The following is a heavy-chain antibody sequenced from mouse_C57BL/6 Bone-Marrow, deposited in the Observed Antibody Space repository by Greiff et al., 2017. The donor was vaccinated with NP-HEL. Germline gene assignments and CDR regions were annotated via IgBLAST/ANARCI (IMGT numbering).Heavy chain of an antibody. CDR3: VRQRLPHLFAY. CDR1: GFSFNTYA. Sequence: EVQVVESGGGLVQPKGSLKLSCAASGFSFNTYAMNWVRQAPGKGLEWVARIRSKSNNYATYYADSVKDRFTISRDDSESMLYLQMNNLKTEDTAMYYCVRQRLPHLFAYWGQGTLVTVSA. V-gene: IGHV10-1*01. J-gene: IGHJ3*01. D-gene: IGHD2-2*01. CDR2: IRSKSNNYAT.